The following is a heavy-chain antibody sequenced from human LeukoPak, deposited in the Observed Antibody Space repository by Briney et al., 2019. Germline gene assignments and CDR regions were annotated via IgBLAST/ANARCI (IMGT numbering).Heavy chain of an antibody. V-gene: IGHV3-7*04. D-gene: IGHD2-21*01. Sequence: GGSRRLSCATSGFNFGDSRMTWVRQAPGKGLQWVANINRDGTEKHFLDSVEGRFTISRDNAKKSLYLQMSSLRPQDTAVYFCVRGDCYFKSWGQGTRVPVSS. J-gene: IGHJ4*02. CDR3: VRGDCYFKS. CDR2: INRDGTEK. CDR1: GFNFGDSR.